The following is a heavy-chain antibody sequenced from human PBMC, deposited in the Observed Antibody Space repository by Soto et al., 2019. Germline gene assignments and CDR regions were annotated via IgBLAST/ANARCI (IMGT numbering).Heavy chain of an antibody. Sequence: ASVKVSCNASGDTFTANFLHWVRQAPGQQLEWMGWINPKSGGTKYPQNFQGRVTMTRETSLSTVYMTLVGLTSDDPAVYYCARRELYDSSGYQGYYFDYWGQGTLVTVSS. CDR1: GDTFTANF. CDR2: INPKSGGT. V-gene: IGHV1-2*02. D-gene: IGHD3-22*01. CDR3: ARRELYDSSGYQGYYFDY. J-gene: IGHJ4*02.